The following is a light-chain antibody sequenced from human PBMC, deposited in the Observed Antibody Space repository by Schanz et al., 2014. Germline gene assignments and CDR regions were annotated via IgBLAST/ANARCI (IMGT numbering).Light chain of an antibody. CDR3: QHYNNWPPLMYT. CDR1: QSVSSY. CDR2: DAS. Sequence: EIVLTQSPATLSLSPGERATLSCRASQSVSSYLAWYQQKPGQAPRLLIYDASNRATGIPARFSGSGSGTEFTLTISSLQSEDFAVYFCQHYNNWPPLMYTFGQGTKLEMK. V-gene: IGKV3-11*01. J-gene: IGKJ2*01.